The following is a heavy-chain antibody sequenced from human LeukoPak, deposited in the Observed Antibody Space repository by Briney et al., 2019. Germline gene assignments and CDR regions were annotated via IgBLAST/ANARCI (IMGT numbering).Heavy chain of an antibody. CDR1: GGSISSGGYY. J-gene: IGHJ4*02. CDR3: ARADGYNGYDSATGRHFDY. Sequence: SETLSLTCTVSGGSISSGGYYWGWIRQHPGKGLEWIGYIYYSGSTYYNPSLKSRVTISVDTSKNQFSLQLSSVTAADTAVYYCARADGYNGYDSATGRHFDYWGQGTLVSVSS. V-gene: IGHV4-31*03. CDR2: IYYSGST. D-gene: IGHD5-12*01.